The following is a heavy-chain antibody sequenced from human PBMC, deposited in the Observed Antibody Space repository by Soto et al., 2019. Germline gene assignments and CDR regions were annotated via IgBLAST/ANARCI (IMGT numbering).Heavy chain of an antibody. Sequence: GGSLSLSCVASGFTSSSYAMAWVRQAPGKGLEWVASISVSGGSTYYADSVKGRFTSSRDNSKNMLYLQMNSLRAEETALYYGAKEISSGWYGVGNWGQGTLVTVSS. J-gene: IGHJ4*02. D-gene: IGHD6-19*01. CDR3: AKEISSGWYGVGN. CDR2: ISVSGGST. CDR1: GFTSSSYA. V-gene: IGHV3-23*01.